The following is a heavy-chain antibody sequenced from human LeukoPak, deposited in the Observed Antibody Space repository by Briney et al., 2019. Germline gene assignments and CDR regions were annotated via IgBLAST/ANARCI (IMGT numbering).Heavy chain of an antibody. Sequence: GSLRVSSKPSLNTSSGYYMHSGPQSPGPGGERMGWFNPNSGGTKYAQKFQGRVNMTRDTSISTAYVELSRLRSDDTAVYYCAREDCSGGSCYFAFDYGAEGPLVSVSS. CDR2: FNPNSGGT. J-gene: IGHJ4*02. CDR1: LNTSSGYY. D-gene: IGHD2-15*01. V-gene: IGHV1-2*02. CDR3: AREDCSGGSCYFAFDY.